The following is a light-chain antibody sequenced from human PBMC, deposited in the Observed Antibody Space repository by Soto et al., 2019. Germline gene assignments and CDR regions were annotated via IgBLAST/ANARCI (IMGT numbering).Light chain of an antibody. CDR1: QSVSINY. CDR2: GPS. Sequence: EIVLTQSPGTLSLSPGERATLSCRASQSVSINYLAWYQQKPGQAPRLLIYGPSGRATGIPDRFSGSGSGTDFTLTISRLEPEDFAVYYCQQFSSYPLTFGGGTKVEIK. CDR3: QQFSSYPLT. J-gene: IGKJ4*01. V-gene: IGKV3-20*01.